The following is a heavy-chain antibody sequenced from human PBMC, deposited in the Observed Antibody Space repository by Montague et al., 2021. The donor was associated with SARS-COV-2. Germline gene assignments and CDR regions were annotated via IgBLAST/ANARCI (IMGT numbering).Heavy chain of an antibody. J-gene: IGHJ4*02. D-gene: IGHD3-16*01. Sequence: SETLSLTCSISGVSITSYYWSWVRQPAGKGLEWIGHIYASGSTNYSPSLKSRVRLSIDNPKNQFSLKLESLTAAATAVYYCVRDGGNWYYFDYWGQGALSPSPQ. CDR2: IYASGST. CDR3: VRDGGNWYYFDY. V-gene: IGHV4-4*07. CDR1: GVSITSYY.